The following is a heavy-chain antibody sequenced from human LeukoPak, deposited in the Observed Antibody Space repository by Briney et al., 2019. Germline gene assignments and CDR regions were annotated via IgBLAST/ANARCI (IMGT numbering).Heavy chain of an antibody. Sequence: SGGSLRLSCAASGFTFSSYEMNWVRQAPGKGLEWVSYISRSGSTIYYADSVKGRFTISRDNAKNSLYLQMNSLRAEDTAVYYCARGVVGATLVDFWGQGTLVTVSS. CDR2: ISRSGSTI. D-gene: IGHD1-26*01. CDR1: GFTFSSYE. CDR3: ARGVVGATLVDF. V-gene: IGHV3-48*03. J-gene: IGHJ4*02.